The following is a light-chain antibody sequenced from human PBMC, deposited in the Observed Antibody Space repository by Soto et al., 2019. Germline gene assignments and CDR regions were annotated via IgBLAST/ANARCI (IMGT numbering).Light chain of an antibody. J-gene: IGKJ5*01. CDR2: DAT. Sequence: DIQMPPSPPPLSASVGARVSITCQASQDINNYLNWYQQNPGKAPKLLIFDATNLETGVPSRFSGSGSRTHFSFTITSLQPDEFATYYCHQYDSLPPTVGLGTRLEIK. CDR1: QDINNY. CDR3: HQYDSLPPT. V-gene: IGKV1-33*01.